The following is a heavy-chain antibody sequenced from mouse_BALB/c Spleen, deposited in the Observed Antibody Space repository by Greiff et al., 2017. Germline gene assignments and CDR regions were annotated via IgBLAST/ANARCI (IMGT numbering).Heavy chain of an antibody. CDR2: IDPANGNT. V-gene: IGHV14-3*02. D-gene: IGHD1-1*01. CDR1: GFNIKDTY. Sequence: VQLQQSGAELVKPGASVKLSCTASGFNIKDTYMHWVKQRPEQGLEWIGRIDPANGNTKYDPKFQGKATITADTSSNTAYLQLSSLTSEDTAVYYCARPYYGSRKGFAYWGQGTLVTVSA. CDR3: ARPYYGSRKGFAY. J-gene: IGHJ3*01.